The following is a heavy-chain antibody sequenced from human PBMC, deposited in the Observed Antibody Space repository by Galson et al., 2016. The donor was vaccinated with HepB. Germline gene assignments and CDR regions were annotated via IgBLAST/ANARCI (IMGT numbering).Heavy chain of an antibody. D-gene: IGHD3-9*01. V-gene: IGHV3-11*06. J-gene: IGHJ4*02. Sequence: SLRLSCAASGFPFSDYYMNWIRQAPGKGLEWISYISGSGSDTNYADSVKGRFTISRDNAKKEVYLQMNSLRVEDTAVYYCARGVGITGYYYNFWGQGTLVTVSS. CDR3: ARGVGITGYYYNF. CDR1: GFPFSDYY. CDR2: ISGSGSDT.